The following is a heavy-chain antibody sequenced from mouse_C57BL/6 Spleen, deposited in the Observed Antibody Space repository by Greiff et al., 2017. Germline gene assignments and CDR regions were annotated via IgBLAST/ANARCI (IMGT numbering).Heavy chain of an antibody. Sequence: EVKLMESGGGLVKPGGSLKLSCAASGFTFSDYGMHWVRQAPEKGLEWVAYISSGSSTIYYADTVKGRFTISRDNAKNTLFLQMTSLRSEDTAMYYCARPGYYDWYLDVWGTGTTVTVSS. CDR1: GFTFSDYG. D-gene: IGHD2-3*01. CDR3: ARPGYYDWYLDV. CDR2: ISSGSSTI. V-gene: IGHV5-17*01. J-gene: IGHJ1*03.